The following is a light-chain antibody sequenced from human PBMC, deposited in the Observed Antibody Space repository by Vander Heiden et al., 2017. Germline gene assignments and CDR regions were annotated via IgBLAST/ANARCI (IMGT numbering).Light chain of an antibody. Sequence: SLSSLSASVGDRHTITCRASQSISSYLNWYQQKPGKAPKLLIYAASSLQSGVPSRFSGSGSGTDFTLTISSLQPEDFATYYCQQSYSTPPWTFGQGTKVEIK. J-gene: IGKJ1*01. CDR2: AAS. V-gene: IGKV1-39*01. CDR1: QSISSY. CDR3: QQSYSTPPWT.